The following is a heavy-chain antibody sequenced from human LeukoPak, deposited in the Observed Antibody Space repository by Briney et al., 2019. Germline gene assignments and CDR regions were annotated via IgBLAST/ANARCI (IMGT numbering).Heavy chain of an antibody. J-gene: IGHJ4*02. Sequence: PSETLSLTCTVSGGSISSSSYYWGWVRQPPGKGLEWVGTIFYRGSTFYNPSLKSRVTISVDTSKNQFSLKLSSVTAADTAVYSCARITGTPTHFDYWGQGTLVTVS. CDR3: ARITGTPTHFDY. V-gene: IGHV4-39*01. D-gene: IGHD1-20*01. CDR1: GGSISSSSYY. CDR2: IFYRGST.